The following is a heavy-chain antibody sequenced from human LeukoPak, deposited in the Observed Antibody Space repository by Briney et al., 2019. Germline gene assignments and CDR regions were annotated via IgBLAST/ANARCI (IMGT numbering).Heavy chain of an antibody. V-gene: IGHV5-51*01. Sequence: GESLKISCKGSGYRLSDYWIGWVRQMPGKGLEWMGIIYPGDSDIRYSPSFQGQVTFSADKSISTAYLQWSSLKASDTAMYYCAKYYYDRSVGPFDYWGQGTLVTVSS. J-gene: IGHJ4*02. CDR2: IYPGDSDI. CDR1: GYRLSDYW. CDR3: AKYYYDRSVGPFDY. D-gene: IGHD3-22*01.